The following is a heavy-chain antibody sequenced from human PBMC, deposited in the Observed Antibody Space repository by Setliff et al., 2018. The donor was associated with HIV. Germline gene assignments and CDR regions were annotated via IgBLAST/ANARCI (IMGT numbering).Heavy chain of an antibody. V-gene: IGHV4-39*01. D-gene: IGHD5-18*01. CDR1: GGSVSDSNVY. J-gene: IGHJ4*02. CDR3: ARRDGYSYGFYFDY. Sequence: SETLSLTCSVSGGSVSDSNVYWNWIRQSPGKGLEWIGTIYYSGSTYYNPSLKSRLTISVDTSKNQFSLKLSSVTAADTAVYYCARRDGYSYGFYFDYWGQGTLVTVSS. CDR2: IYYSGST.